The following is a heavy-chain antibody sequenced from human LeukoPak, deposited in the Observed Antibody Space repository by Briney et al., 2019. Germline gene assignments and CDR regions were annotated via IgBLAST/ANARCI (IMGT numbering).Heavy chain of an antibody. D-gene: IGHD3-10*01. CDR3: ARDLVVRGVTGFGI. Sequence: ASVKVSCKASGYTFTGYYMHWVRQAPGQGLEWMGWINPNSGGTNYAQKFQGRVTMTRDTSISTAYMELSRLRSDDTAVYYCARDLVVRGVTGFGIWGQGTVVTVSS. CDR2: INPNSGGT. J-gene: IGHJ3*02. CDR1: GYTFTGYY. V-gene: IGHV1-2*02.